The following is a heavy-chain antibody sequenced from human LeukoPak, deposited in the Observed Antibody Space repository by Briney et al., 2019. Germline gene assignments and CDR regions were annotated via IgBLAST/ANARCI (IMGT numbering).Heavy chain of an antibody. CDR2: IGPIVTAI. V-gene: IGHV3-48*01. J-gene: IGHJ4*02. D-gene: IGHD2-2*01. Sequence: GGSLRLSCAASGFTFSSYAMNWVRPAPGRGLEWVSYIGPIVTAIYYADSVKGRFTISKANARNSLFLQMTILTAENTPVNYCTKAQDCSSSSCYNRGVSSYWGQGTQVTVSS. CDR1: GFTFSSYA. CDR3: TKAQDCSSSSCYNRGVSSY.